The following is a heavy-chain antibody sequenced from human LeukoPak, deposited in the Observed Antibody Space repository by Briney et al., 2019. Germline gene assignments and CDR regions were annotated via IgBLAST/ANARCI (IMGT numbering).Heavy chain of an antibody. D-gene: IGHD3-10*01. V-gene: IGHV1-18*01. J-gene: IGHJ4*02. CDR3: ARDPGHGSGSFPLDY. CDR1: GYIFTSYG. Sequence: ASVTVSCKASGYIFTSYGITWVRQAPGQGLEWMGWISADNGNTNYARKLQGRVTMTTDTSTSTAYMELRSLRSDDTAVYYCARDPGHGSGSFPLDYWGQGTLVTVSS. CDR2: ISADNGNT.